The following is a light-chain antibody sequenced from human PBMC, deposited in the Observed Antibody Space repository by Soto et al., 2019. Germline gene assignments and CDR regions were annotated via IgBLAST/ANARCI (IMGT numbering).Light chain of an antibody. CDR3: QQRRDWPLT. J-gene: IGKJ4*01. Sequence: EIVVTQSPAILSLSPGQRATLSCWASESVSSYLAWFQQKPGQAPRLLIYDASNRAPGVPARFSGSGSGTDFTLTITSLEPEDFAVYYCQQRRDWPLTFGGGTKVEIK. CDR2: DAS. CDR1: ESVSSY. V-gene: IGKV3-11*01.